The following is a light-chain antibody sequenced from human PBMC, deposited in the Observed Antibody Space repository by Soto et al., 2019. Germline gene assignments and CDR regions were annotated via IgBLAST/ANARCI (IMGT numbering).Light chain of an antibody. J-gene: IGKJ4*01. CDR1: QTISIW. CDR2: DAS. CDR3: QQYSSDSPLT. V-gene: IGKV1-5*01. Sequence: DITMTQSPSTLSASVRDRVTINCRASQTISIWLAWYQQKPGRAPKLLIYDASTLESGVPSRFSGSGSGTEFTLTISSLQPDDFASYYCQQYSSDSPLTFGGGTKVDI.